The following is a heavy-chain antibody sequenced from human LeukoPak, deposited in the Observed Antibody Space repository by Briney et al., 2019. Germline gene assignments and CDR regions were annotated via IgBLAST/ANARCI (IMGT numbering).Heavy chain of an antibody. Sequence: GGSLRLSCAASGFTFSSYAMSWVRQAPGKGLEWVSAISGSGGSTYYADSVKGRFTISRDNSKNTLYLQMNSLRAEDTAEYYCVRDGGVSGIDLLDYWGQGTLVTVSS. V-gene: IGHV3-23*01. CDR1: GFTFSSYA. J-gene: IGHJ4*02. CDR3: VRDGGVSGIDLLDY. CDR2: ISGSGGST. D-gene: IGHD5-12*01.